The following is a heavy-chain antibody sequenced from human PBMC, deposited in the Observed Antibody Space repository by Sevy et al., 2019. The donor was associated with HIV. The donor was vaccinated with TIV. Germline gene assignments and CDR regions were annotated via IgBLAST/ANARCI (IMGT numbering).Heavy chain of an antibody. CDR1: GLTVSAYY. V-gene: IGHV3-53*01. Sequence: GGSLRLSCPVSGLTVSAYYMAWLRQAPGKGLEWVADVYVAGDSYYADSVQGRFTLSRDNYLNKMYLQMKSLRVEGTAVYCCARGTRQTEGGWFYFDYWSQGTLVTVSS. J-gene: IGHJ4*02. D-gene: IGHD2-15*01. CDR2: VYVAGDS. CDR3: ARGTRQTEGGWFYFDY.